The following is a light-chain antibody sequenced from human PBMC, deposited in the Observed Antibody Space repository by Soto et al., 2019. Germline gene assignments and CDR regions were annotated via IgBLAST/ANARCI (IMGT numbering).Light chain of an antibody. CDR1: QSMSLF. CDR2: SAS. Sequence: SSLCASVGDRISSTCRASQSMSLFLNWYQQKPGKAPKLLIYSASTLQSGVPSRFHGSESCTDFTLTKSRLQAEDFITYYSTLPAPLLLIFPDGTKVDIK. CDR3: TLPAPLLLI. V-gene: IGKV1-39*01. J-gene: IGKJ4*01.